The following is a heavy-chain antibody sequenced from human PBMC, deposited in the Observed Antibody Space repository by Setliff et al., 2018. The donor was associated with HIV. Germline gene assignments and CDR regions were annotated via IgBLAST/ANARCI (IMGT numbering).Heavy chain of an antibody. Sequence: PSETLSLTCAVYGQSISGYYWSWIRQTPGKGLEWIGEINHGGDTNYNPSLKRRVTISVGSSYNHFSLKLSSVTAADTGVYYCASRRGIEFYFDIWGQGTPVTVSS. D-gene: IGHD3-10*01. CDR2: INHGGDT. V-gene: IGHV4-34*01. CDR3: ASRRGIEFYFDI. J-gene: IGHJ4*02. CDR1: GQSISGYY.